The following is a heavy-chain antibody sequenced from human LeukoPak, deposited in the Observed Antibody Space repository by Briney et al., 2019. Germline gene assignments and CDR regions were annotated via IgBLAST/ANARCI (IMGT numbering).Heavy chain of an antibody. CDR2: ISYDGSNK. CDR3: ARYYSNSLDY. D-gene: IGHD4-11*01. CDR1: GFTFSSYG. Sequence: GRSLRLSCAASGFTFSSYGMHWVRQAPGKGLEWVAVISYDGSNKYYADSVKGRFTISRDNSKNTLYLQMNSLRAEDTAVYYCARYYSNSLDYWGQGTLVTVSS. V-gene: IGHV3-30*03. J-gene: IGHJ4*02.